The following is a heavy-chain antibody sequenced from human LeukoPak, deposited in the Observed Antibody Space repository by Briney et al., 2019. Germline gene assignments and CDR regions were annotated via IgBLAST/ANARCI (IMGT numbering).Heavy chain of an antibody. CDR2: TYYSGST. CDR1: GGSISSGGYY. CDR3: ARDLYSGYDWVGFNI. Sequence: SQTLSLTCTVSGGSISSGGYYWSWIRQHPGKGLEWIGYTYYSGSTYYNPSLKSRVTISVDTSKNQFSLKLSSVTAADTAVYYCARDLYSGYDWVGFNIWGQGTVVTVSS. D-gene: IGHD5-12*01. J-gene: IGHJ3*02. V-gene: IGHV4-31*03.